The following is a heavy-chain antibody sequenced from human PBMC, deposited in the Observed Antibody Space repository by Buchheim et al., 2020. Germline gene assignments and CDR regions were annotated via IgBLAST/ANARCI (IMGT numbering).Heavy chain of an antibody. Sequence: QVQLVESGGGVVQPGRSLRLSCAASGFTFSSYAMHWVRQAPGKGLEWVAVISYDGSNKYYADSVKGRFTIPRDNSKNTLYLQMNSLRAEDTAVYYCASAYDSSPGMDVWGQGTT. V-gene: IGHV3-30-3*01. D-gene: IGHD3-22*01. CDR1: GFTFSSYA. J-gene: IGHJ6*02. CDR2: ISYDGSNK. CDR3: ASAYDSSPGMDV.